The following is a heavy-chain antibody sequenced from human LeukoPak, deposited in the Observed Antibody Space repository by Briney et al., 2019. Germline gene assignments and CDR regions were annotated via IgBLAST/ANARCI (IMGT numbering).Heavy chain of an antibody. Sequence: GGSLRLSCAASGFTFSSYWMSWVRQAPGKGLEWVANIKQDGSEKYYVDSVKGRFTISRDSAKNSLFLQVNSLRAEDTALYYCARGYYYDSSGYLVGGFDIWGQGTMVTVSS. CDR1: GFTFSSYW. CDR2: IKQDGSEK. CDR3: ARGYYYDSSGYLVGGFDI. J-gene: IGHJ3*02. D-gene: IGHD3-22*01. V-gene: IGHV3-7*03.